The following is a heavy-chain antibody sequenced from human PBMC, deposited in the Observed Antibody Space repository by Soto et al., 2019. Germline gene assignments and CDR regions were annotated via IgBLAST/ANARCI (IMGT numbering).Heavy chain of an antibody. V-gene: IGHV1-69*04. J-gene: IGHJ4*02. CDR3: ARESRYCSGGSCYFLPGIDY. D-gene: IGHD2-15*01. Sequence: GASVKVSCKASGGTFNRYTISWVRQAPGLGLEWMGRIIPMFGMEKYAQKFQGRVTITADRSTGTAYMGLSSLRSEDTAVYYCARESRYCSGGSCYFLPGIDYWGQGTLVTVSS. CDR2: IIPMFGME. CDR1: GGTFNRYT.